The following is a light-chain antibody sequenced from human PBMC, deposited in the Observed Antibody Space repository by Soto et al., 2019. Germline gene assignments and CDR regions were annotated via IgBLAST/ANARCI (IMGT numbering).Light chain of an antibody. Sequence: QSVLTQPASVSGSPGQSIAISCTGSSSDVGAYNRVSWYQQSPDTAPKLIIYDASDRPSGVPDRFSGSKSGNTASLTISGLQPEDEADYYCNSYTTRTTYVFGTGTKVTVL. J-gene: IGLJ1*01. V-gene: IGLV2-18*02. CDR1: SSDVGAYNR. CDR2: DAS. CDR3: NSYTTRTTYV.